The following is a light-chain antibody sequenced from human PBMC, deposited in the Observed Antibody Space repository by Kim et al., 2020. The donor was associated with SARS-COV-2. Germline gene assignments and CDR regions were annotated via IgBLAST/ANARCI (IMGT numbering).Light chain of an antibody. J-gene: IGLJ3*02. CDR3: HSRDSSGNHLV. V-gene: IGLV3-19*01. CDR2: GKN. CDR1: SLRTYY. Sequence: ALGQTVRITCQGDSLRTYYASWYRQKPGQAPVLVIYGKNNRPSGIPDRFPGSSSGNTASLTITGTQAEDEADYYCHSRDSSGNHLVFGGGTKVTVL.